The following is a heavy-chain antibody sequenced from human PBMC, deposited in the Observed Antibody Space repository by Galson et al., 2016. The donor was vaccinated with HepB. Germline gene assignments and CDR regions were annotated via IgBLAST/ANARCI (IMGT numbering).Heavy chain of an antibody. Sequence: SLRLSCAASGFIFSQFAVHWVRQAPGKGLEWVAVISYDGTRKYYTDSVKGRFTVSREDSKNTLYLQMNTLRPEDAAVYYWARYQNYSGTDFYFAMDVWGKGATLTVAS. CDR3: ARYQNYSGTDFYFAMDV. V-gene: IGHV3-30-3*01. D-gene: IGHD2-21*01. CDR2: ISYDGTRK. J-gene: IGHJ6*04. CDR1: GFIFSQFA.